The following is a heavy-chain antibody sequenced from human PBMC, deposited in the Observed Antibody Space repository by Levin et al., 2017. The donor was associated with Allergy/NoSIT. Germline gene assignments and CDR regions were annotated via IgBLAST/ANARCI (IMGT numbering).Heavy chain of an antibody. Sequence: SETLSLTCTVSGGSISSGDYYWSWIRQPPGKGLEWIGYIYYSGSTYYNPSLKSRVTISVDTSKNQFSLKLSSVTAADTAVYYCAREIAARQGVRNWFDPWGQGTLVTVSS. CDR2: IYYSGST. J-gene: IGHJ5*02. V-gene: IGHV4-30-4*01. CDR3: AREIAARQGVRNWFDP. D-gene: IGHD6-6*01. CDR1: GGSISSGDYY.